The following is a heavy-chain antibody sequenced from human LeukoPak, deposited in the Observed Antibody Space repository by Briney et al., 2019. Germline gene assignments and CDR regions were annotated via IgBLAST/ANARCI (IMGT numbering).Heavy chain of an antibody. D-gene: IGHD2-2*02. CDR2: ISSSSSYI. V-gene: IGHV3-21*01. CDR1: GFTFSSYS. J-gene: IGHJ6*02. Sequence: PGRSLRLSCAASGFTFSSYSMNWVRQAPGKGLEWVSSISSSSSYIYYADSVKGRFTISRDNAKNSLYLQMNSLRAEDTAVYYCARDLRDIVVVPAAIPVGPGGDYYGMDVWGQGTTVTVSS. CDR3: ARDLRDIVVVPAAIPVGPGGDYYGMDV.